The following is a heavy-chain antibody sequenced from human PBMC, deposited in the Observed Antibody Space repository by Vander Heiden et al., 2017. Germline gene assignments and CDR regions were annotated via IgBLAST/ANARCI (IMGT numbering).Heavy chain of an antibody. CDR1: GFPFSSYA. CDR2: ISGRGSNT. D-gene: IGHD6-19*01. CDR3: AKVFVSRGWSTDY. V-gene: IGHV3-23*01. Sequence: EVQLLESGGGLVRPGGSLSTSCPASGFPFSSYAMSWVRQAPGKGLEWVASISGRGSNTYYADSVKGRFTIARDNSKNTLYLQMNSLRAEDTALYYCAKVFVSRGWSTDYWGQGTLVTVSS. J-gene: IGHJ4*02.